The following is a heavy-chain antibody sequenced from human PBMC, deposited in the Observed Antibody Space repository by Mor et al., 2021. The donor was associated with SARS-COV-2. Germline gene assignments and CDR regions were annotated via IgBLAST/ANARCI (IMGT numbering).Heavy chain of an antibody. CDR2: GRKQ. CDR3: ARPAVSGYYYYMGV. Sequence: GRKQIYADSVKGRFTISRDSAKNILYLEMNSLRPEDTALYYCARPAVSGYYYYMGVWGEGTTVIVSS. J-gene: IGHJ6*03. V-gene: IGHV3-30-3*01. D-gene: IGHD3-3*01.